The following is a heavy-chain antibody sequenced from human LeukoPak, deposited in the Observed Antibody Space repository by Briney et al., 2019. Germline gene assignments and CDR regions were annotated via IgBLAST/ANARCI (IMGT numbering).Heavy chain of an antibody. J-gene: IGHJ6*03. Sequence: SETLSLTCTVSGGSISSTYDHWDWIRQPPGKVLEWMGSIRYSGTTYYNPSLKGRVTIFVDTSNNQFSLKLSSVTAADTAVYYCARGSSYMDVWGKGTAVTVSS. CDR1: GGSISSTYDH. D-gene: IGHD3-10*01. CDR2: IRYSGTT. CDR3: ARGSSYMDV. V-gene: IGHV4-39*07.